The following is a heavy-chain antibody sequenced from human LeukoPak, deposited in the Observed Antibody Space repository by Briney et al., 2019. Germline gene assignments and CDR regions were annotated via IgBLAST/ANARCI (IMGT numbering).Heavy chain of an antibody. CDR1: GYTFSIYN. J-gene: IGHJ4*02. CDR2: INPSGGT. Sequence: ASVKVSCKASGYTFSIYNMHWVRQAPGQGLEWMGIINPSGGTSYAQKLQGRITMTRDTSTVCMELSSLRSEDTAFYYCAREGVAGTGLGYWGQGTLVTVSS. CDR3: AREGVAGTGLGY. V-gene: IGHV1-46*01. D-gene: IGHD6-13*01.